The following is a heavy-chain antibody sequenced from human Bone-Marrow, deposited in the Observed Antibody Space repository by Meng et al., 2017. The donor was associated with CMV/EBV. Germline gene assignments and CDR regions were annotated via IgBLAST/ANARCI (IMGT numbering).Heavy chain of an antibody. J-gene: IGHJ4*02. CDR1: GFTFSSYG. CDR2: IRYDGSNK. CDR3: ASQGALYYDFWSGFDY. V-gene: IGHV3-30*02. D-gene: IGHD3-3*01. Sequence: GESLKISCAASGFTFSSYGMHWVRQAPGKGLEWVAFIRYDGSNKYYADSVKGRFTISRDNSKNTLYLQMNSLRAEDTAVYYCASQGALYYDFWSGFDYWGQGTLVTVPS.